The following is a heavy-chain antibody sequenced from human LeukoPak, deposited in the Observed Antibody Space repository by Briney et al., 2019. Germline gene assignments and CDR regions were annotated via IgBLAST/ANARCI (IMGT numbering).Heavy chain of an antibody. V-gene: IGHV4-34*01. CDR1: GGSFSGYY. Sequence: SETLSLTCAVYGGSFSGYYWSWIRQPPGKGLEWIGEINHSGSTNYNPSLKSRVTISVDTPKNQFSLKLSSVTAADTAVYYCARGTPGAGDFDYWGQGTLVTVSS. D-gene: IGHD3-10*01. J-gene: IGHJ4*02. CDR3: ARGTPGAGDFDY. CDR2: INHSGST.